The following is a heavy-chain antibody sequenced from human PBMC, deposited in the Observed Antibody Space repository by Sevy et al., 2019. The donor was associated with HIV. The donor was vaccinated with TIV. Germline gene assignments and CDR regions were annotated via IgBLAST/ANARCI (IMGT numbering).Heavy chain of an antibody. D-gene: IGHD6-19*01. CDR1: GFTFSRYW. CDR3: ARAVAGADSF. V-gene: IGHV3-7*01. CDR2: IKQDGSEI. Sequence: GGSLRLSCAASGFTFSRYWMNWVRQAPGKGLEWVANIKQDGSEIYYVDSVKGRFIISRDNAKSSVFLQMNSLRAEDTAVYYCARAVAGADSFRGQGTLVTVSS. J-gene: IGHJ4*02.